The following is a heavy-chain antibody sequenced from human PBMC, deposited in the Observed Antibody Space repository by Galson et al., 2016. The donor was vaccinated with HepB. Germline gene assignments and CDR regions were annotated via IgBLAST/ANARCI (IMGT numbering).Heavy chain of an antibody. CDR2: IIPFFNPP. J-gene: IGHJ6*02. V-gene: IGHV1-69*13. CDR1: GGTFSNFA. D-gene: IGHD3-9*01. Sequence: SVKVSCKASGGTFSNFAVSWVRQAPGQGLEWMGGIIPFFNPPTYVRKFQDRVTITADESTSTAYMELSSLLPEDTAVYYCAIDPFYDLLTGFSPPYSYYYIMHVWGPGTKVAVSS. CDR3: AIDPFYDLLTGFSPPYSYYYIMHV.